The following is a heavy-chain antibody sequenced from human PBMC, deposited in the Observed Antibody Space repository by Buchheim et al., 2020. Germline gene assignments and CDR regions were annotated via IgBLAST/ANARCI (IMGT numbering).Heavy chain of an antibody. J-gene: IGHJ6*02. Sequence: EVKLLESGGGLVQPGGSLRLSCAASGFTFNRSAMSWVRQAPGKGLEWVSGISGSGGSTYYADSGKGRVTISRGNSKNMLYLQMTSLRAEDTAVYYCAKDRSMFYCFYGMDVWGQGTT. D-gene: IGHD3-10*02. CDR1: GFTFNRSA. V-gene: IGHV3-23*01. CDR3: AKDRSMFYCFYGMDV. CDR2: ISGSGGST.